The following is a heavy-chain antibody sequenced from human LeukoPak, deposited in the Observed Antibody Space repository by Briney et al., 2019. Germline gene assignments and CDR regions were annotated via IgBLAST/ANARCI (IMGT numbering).Heavy chain of an antibody. D-gene: IGHD6-19*01. CDR3: AKGWRSRGWYEEGS. CDR2: LHPNSGKT. V-gene: IGHV1-8*01. J-gene: IGHJ5*02. Sequence: AASVKVSCTTSGYTFTNYDINWVRLATGPGLEWVGWLHPNSGKTVYAQKFQGRVTMTRDTSTSTAYMEVSSLRLEYTAVYDCAKGWRSRGWYEEGSWGQGSLVTVPS. CDR1: GYTFTNYD.